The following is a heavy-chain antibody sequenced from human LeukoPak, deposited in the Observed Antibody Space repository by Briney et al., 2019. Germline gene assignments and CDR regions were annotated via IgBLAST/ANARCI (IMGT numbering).Heavy chain of an antibody. CDR2: IDWDDDE. V-gene: IGHV2-70*11. D-gene: IGHD3-22*01. CDR1: GFSLTTTGMC. J-gene: IGHJ3*02. CDR3: ARIRMGRYFYEDSDYADAFDI. Sequence: SGPTLVNPTQTLTLTCTFSGFSLTTTGMCVSWIRQPPGKALEWLARIDWDDDEYYSKSLKTRVTISKDTSKNQVVLTMTNMHPVDTTTYYCARIRMGRYFYEDSDYADAFDIWGQGTMVSVSS.